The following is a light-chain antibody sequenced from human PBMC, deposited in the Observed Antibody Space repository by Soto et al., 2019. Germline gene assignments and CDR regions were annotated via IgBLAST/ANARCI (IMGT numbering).Light chain of an antibody. CDR1: TGAVTSGNY. J-gene: IGLJ3*02. CDR3: LLYFGGAHLV. V-gene: IGLV7-43*01. Sequence: QTVVTQEPSLTVPPGGTVTLTCASSTGAVTSGNYPSWFQQKPGQAPRTLIYTTDDRHSWTPARFSGSLLGDKAALTLSGVQPEDEAEYYCLLYFGGAHLVFGGGTKLTVL. CDR2: TTD.